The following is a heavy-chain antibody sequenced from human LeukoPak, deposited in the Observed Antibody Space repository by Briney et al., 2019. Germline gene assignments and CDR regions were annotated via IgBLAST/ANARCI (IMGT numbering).Heavy chain of an antibody. CDR3: ARVLEMATTGDY. CDR1: GYTFTGYY. V-gene: IGHV1-2*02. CDR2: INPNSGGT. D-gene: IGHD1-1*01. Sequence: ASVKVSCKASGYTFTGYYMHWVRQAPGQGLEWMGWINPNSGGTNYAQKFQGRVTMTRDTSISTAYMKLSRLRSDDTAVYYCARVLEMATTGDYWGQGTLVTVSS. J-gene: IGHJ4*02.